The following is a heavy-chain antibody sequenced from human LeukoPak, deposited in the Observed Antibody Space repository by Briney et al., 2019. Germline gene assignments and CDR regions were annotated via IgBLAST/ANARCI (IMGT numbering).Heavy chain of an antibody. V-gene: IGHV3-23*01. Sequence: GGSLRLSCTASGFTFGDYAMSWVRQAPGKGLEWVSAISGSGGSTYYADSVKGRFTISRDNSKNTLYLQMNSLRAEDTAVYYCAKDHGRRYCSSTSCYTPDNWFDPWGQGTLVTVSS. CDR1: GFTFGDYA. D-gene: IGHD2-2*02. CDR3: AKDHGRRYCSSTSCYTPDNWFDP. CDR2: ISGSGGST. J-gene: IGHJ5*02.